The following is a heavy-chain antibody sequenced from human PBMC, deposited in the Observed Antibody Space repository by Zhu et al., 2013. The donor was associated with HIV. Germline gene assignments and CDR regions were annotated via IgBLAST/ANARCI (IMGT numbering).Heavy chain of an antibody. D-gene: IGHD3-22*01. CDR3: ASYYYYDSSGHPLYGMDV. CDR2: ISAYNGNT. V-gene: IGHV1-18*04. J-gene: IGHJ6*02. Sequence: QVQLVQSGAEVKKPGASVKVSCKASGYTFTSYGISWVRQAPGQGLEWMGWISAYNGNTNYAQKLQGRVTMTTDTSTSTAYMELRSLRSDDTAVYYCASYYYYDSSGHPLYGMDVWGQGTTVTVSS. CDR1: GYTFTSYG.